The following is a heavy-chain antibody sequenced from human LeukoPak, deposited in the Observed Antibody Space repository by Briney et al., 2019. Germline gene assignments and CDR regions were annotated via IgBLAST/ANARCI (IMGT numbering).Heavy chain of an antibody. J-gene: IGHJ4*02. V-gene: IGHV3-7*04. CDR2: VKQDGSEK. Sequence: PGGSLRLSCAASGFTFSGYWMSWVRQAPGKGLEWVANVKQDGSEKYYVDSVKGRFTISRDNAKNSLYLQMNSLRAEDTAVYYCARVGQWLVKDYWGQGTLVTVSS. CDR1: GFTFSGYW. CDR3: ARVGQWLVKDY. D-gene: IGHD6-19*01.